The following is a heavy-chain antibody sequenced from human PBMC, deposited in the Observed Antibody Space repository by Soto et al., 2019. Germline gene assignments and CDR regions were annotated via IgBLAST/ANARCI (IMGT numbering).Heavy chain of an antibody. V-gene: IGHV1-18*04. Sequence: RASVKVSCKASGYTFTSYGISWVRQAPGQGLEWMGWISAYNGNTNYAQKLQGRVTMTTDTSTSTAYMELRSLRSDDTAVYYCARDLGPGGIAAAGTEALDIWGQGTMVTVSS. CDR3: ARDLGPGGIAAAGTEALDI. CDR1: GYTFTSYG. D-gene: IGHD6-13*01. J-gene: IGHJ3*02. CDR2: ISAYNGNT.